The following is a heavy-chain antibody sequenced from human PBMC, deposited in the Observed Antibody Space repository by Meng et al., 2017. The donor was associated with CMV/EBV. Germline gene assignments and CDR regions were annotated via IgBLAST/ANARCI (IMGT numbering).Heavy chain of an antibody. J-gene: IGHJ4*02. CDR1: RGTFRGYA. CDR2: ISPIFGTA. Sequence: VHRVQSWAEVKKPLCSQKLSFKVSRGTFRGYAIIWWLQAHGQGLEWMRGISPIFGTANYAQKFQGRVTSTADESTSTAYMELSSLRSEDTAVYYCAREGALAYFDYWGQGTLVTVSS. V-gene: IGHV1-69*12. D-gene: IGHD5-12*01. CDR3: AREGALAYFDY.